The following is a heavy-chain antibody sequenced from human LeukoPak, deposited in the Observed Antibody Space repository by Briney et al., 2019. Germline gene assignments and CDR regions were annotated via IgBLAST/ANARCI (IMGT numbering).Heavy chain of an antibody. CDR2: IYHSGST. V-gene: IGHV4-38-2*02. Sequence: SETLSLTCTVSGYSISSGYYWGWIRQPPGKGLEWIGSIYHSGSTYYNPSLKSRVTISVDTSKNQFSLKLSSVTAADTAVYYCARPSSTAPPYYYDLWGQGTLVTVSS. J-gene: IGHJ4*02. D-gene: IGHD3-16*01. CDR1: GYSISSGYY. CDR3: ARPSSTAPPYYYDL.